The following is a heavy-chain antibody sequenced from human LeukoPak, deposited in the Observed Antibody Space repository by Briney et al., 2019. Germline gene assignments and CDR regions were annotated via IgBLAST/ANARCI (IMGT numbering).Heavy chain of an antibody. CDR2: IIPISGTT. V-gene: IGHV1-69*13. CDR1: GGTFTSYA. CDR3: ARKLRLGGNWFDP. Sequence: GASVEVSCKTSGGTFTSYAITWVRQAPGQGLEWMGKIIPISGTTNYAQKFQGRVTFTADESTSTAYMELSSFRSEDTALYYCARKLRLGGNWFDPWGQGTLVTVSS. D-gene: IGHD1-26*01. J-gene: IGHJ5*02.